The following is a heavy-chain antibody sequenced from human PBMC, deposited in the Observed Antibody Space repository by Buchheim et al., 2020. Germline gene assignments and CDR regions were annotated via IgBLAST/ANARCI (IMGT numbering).Heavy chain of an antibody. CDR1: GFTFSSYG. D-gene: IGHD3-10*01. CDR2: ISYDGSNK. Sequence: VQLVESGGGVVQPGRSLRLSCAASGFTFSSYGMHWVRQAPGKGLEWVAVISYDGSNKYYADSVKGRFTISRDNSKNTLYLQMNSLRAEDTAVYYCAKPTRGFGEFVYYFDYWGQGTL. J-gene: IGHJ4*02. CDR3: AKPTRGFGEFVYYFDY. V-gene: IGHV3-30*18.